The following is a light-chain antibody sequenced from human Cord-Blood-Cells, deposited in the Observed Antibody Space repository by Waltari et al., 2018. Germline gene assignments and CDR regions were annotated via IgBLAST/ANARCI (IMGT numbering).Light chain of an antibody. Sequence: QSALTQPRSVSGSPGQSVTISCPGTSSAVGGYNYVSWYQQHPGKAPKLMIYDVSKRPSGVPDRFSGSKSGNTASLTISGLQAEDEADYYCCSYAGSYTFFGTGTKVTVL. CDR3: CSYAGSYTF. V-gene: IGLV2-11*01. J-gene: IGLJ1*01. CDR1: SSAVGGYNY. CDR2: DVS.